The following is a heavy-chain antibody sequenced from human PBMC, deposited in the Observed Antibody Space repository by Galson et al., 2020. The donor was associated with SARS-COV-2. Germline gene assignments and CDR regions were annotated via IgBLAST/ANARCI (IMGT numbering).Heavy chain of an antibody. CDR2: IQFDGSAK. CDR1: GFTFSRSA. Sequence: GGSLRLSCAASGFTFSRSAMHWARQAPGKGLEWVAVIQFDGSAKYYGDSVKGRFTISRDNSKNTLFLQMNSLRPEDTAVYYCAKDLTGWWTIDSGGQGTRVTVSS. V-gene: IGHV3-30*02. CDR3: AKDLTGWWTIDS. J-gene: IGHJ4*02. D-gene: IGHD6-19*01.